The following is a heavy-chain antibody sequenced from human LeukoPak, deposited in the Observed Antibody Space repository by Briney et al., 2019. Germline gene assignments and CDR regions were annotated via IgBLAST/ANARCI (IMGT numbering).Heavy chain of an antibody. CDR3: ARGWNYAFRFDY. CDR2: IKQDGSEK. Sequence: GGSLRLSCAASGFTFSDYWMTWVRQAPGKVLEWVAHIKQDGSEKYYVDSVKGRFTISRDNAKNLLYLQMSSLRAEDTAVYYCARGWNYAFRFDYWGQGTLVTVSS. D-gene: IGHD1-7*01. CDR1: GFTFSDYW. V-gene: IGHV3-7*01. J-gene: IGHJ4*02.